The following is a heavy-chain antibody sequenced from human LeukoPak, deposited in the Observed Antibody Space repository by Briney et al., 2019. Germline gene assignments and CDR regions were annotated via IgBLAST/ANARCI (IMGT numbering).Heavy chain of an antibody. CDR2: ISYDGAYK. V-gene: IGHV3-30*03. CDR1: GFTFSNYG. Sequence: GGSLRLSCAASGFTFSNYGMHWVRQAPGKGLEWVAVISYDGAYKYYTDSVKGRFTISRDNSKNTLYLQMNSLSTEDTAVYYCARDLGAGAELGAFDIWGQGTMVTVSS. D-gene: IGHD1-26*01. J-gene: IGHJ3*02. CDR3: ARDLGAGAELGAFDI.